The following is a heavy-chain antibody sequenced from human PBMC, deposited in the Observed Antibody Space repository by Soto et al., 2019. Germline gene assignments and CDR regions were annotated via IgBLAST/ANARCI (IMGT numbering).Heavy chain of an antibody. J-gene: IGHJ4*02. CDR2: TYYSGTT. CDR1: GGSLSTINYY. Sequence: XTLSLPGTVSGGSLSTINYYWGWVRQHPGKGLDWIGNTYYSGTTYYNPSLKSRVTISVDTSENQFSLKLNSVTAAHTAFYYCATFVVPASRQTDFDFWGPGTLGTVSS. CDR3: ATFVVPASRQTDFDF. V-gene: IGHV4-39*01. D-gene: IGHD2-21*02.